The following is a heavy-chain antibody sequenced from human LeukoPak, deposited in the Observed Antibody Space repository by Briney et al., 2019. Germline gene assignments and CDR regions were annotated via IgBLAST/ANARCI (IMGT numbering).Heavy chain of an antibody. CDR3: ASGVVITIFDY. Sequence: SETLSLTCTVSGGSISSYYWSWIRQPPGKGLEWIGYIYYSGSTNYNPSLKSRVTISVDTSKNQLSLKLSSVTAADTAVYYCASGVVITIFDYWGQGTLVTVSS. CDR2: IYYSGST. J-gene: IGHJ4*02. D-gene: IGHD3-22*01. V-gene: IGHV4-59*01. CDR1: GGSISSYY.